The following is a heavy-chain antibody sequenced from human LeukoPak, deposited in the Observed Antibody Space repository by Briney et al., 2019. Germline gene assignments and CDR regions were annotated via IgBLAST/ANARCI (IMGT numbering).Heavy chain of an antibody. V-gene: IGHV3-20*04. D-gene: IGHD2-15*01. J-gene: IGHJ4*02. Sequence: GGSLRLSCAASGFTFDDYGMSWVRQAPGKGLEWVSGINSNGGSAGYADSVKGRFSISRDNAKNSLFLQMNSLRVEDTAVYYCARDAGWRVLDHWGQGTLVTVSS. CDR3: ARDAGWRVLDH. CDR1: GFTFDDYG. CDR2: INSNGGSA.